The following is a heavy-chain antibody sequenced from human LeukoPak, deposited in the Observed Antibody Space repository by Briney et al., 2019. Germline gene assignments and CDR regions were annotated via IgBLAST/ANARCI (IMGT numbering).Heavy chain of an antibody. J-gene: IGHJ4*02. V-gene: IGHV3-23*01. CDR2: ISGSGGST. Sequence: GGSLRLSCAASGFTFSSYAMSWVRQAPGEGLEWVSAISGSGGSTYYADSVKGRFTISRDNSKNTLYLQMNSLRAEDTAVYYCAKVGDNWNDDFYFDYWGQGTLVTVSS. CDR3: AKVGDNWNDDFYFDY. CDR1: GFTFSSYA. D-gene: IGHD1-1*01.